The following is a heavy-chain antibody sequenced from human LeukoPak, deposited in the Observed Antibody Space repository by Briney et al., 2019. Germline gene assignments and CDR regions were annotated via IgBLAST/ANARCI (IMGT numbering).Heavy chain of an antibody. D-gene: IGHD6-13*01. J-gene: IGHJ6*02. CDR2: INSDGSST. V-gene: IGHV3-74*01. CDR3: ARDSYFSSWYYGGDYYYYGMDV. CDR1: GFTFSSYW. Sequence: PGGSLRLSCAASGFTFSSYWMHWVRQAPGKGLVWVSRINSDGSSTSYADSVKGRFTISRDNAKNTLYLQMNSLRAEDTAVYYCARDSYFSSWYYGGDYYYYGMDVWGQGTTVIVSS.